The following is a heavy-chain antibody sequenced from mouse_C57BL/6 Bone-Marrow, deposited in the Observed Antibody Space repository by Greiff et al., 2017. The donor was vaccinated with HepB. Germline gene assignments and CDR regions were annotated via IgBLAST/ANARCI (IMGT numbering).Heavy chain of an antibody. CDR1: GYTFTSYT. CDR2: IDPENGDT. CDR3: SYYYGRDWYFDV. Sequence: VQLQQSGAELARPGASVKMSCKASGYTFTSYTMHWVKQRPEQGLEWIGWIDPENGDTEYASKFQGKATITADTSSNTAYLQLSSLTSEDTAVYYCSYYYGRDWYFDVWGTGTTVTVSS. V-gene: IGHV14-4*01. D-gene: IGHD1-1*01. J-gene: IGHJ1*03.